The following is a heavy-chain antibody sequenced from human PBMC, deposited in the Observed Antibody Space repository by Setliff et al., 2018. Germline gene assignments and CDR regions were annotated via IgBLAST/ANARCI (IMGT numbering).Heavy chain of an antibody. J-gene: IGHJ4*02. D-gene: IGHD2-2*01. Sequence: PSETLSLTCTAYGGTFSDYYWTWIRQPPGKGLEWIGEINHSGTTNYNPSLKSRVTISVDTSKNQFSLTMSSVTAADAAVYYCASCRYQVPYDYWGQGILVTVSS. CDR3: ASCRYQVPYDY. CDR2: INHSGTT. CDR1: GGTFSDYY. V-gene: IGHV4-34*01.